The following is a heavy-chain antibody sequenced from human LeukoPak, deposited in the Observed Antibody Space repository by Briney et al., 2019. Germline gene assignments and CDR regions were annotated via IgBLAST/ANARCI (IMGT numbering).Heavy chain of an antibody. D-gene: IGHD4-23*01. CDR2: ISGSGGST. CDR3: AKDGDYGGWYFDL. CDR1: GFSFSSYA. J-gene: IGHJ2*01. V-gene: IGHV3-23*01. Sequence: GGSLRLPCAASGFSFSSYAMSWVRQAPGKGLEWVSGISGSGGSTYYADSVKGRFGTSRDNSKNTLYLQMNSLRAEDTAVYYCAKDGDYGGWYFDLWGRGTVVTVSS.